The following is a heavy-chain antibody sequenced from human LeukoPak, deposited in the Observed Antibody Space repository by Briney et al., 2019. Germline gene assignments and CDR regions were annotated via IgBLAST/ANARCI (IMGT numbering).Heavy chain of an antibody. Sequence: GGSLRLSCAGSGFTFNTYWMHWVRQAPGKGLVWVSRINGDASSTNYADSVKGRFTISRDNPKNTLYLQMNSLRAEDTAVYYCASAYLPGYSSSWYDEDYYYYMDVWGKGTTVTVSS. J-gene: IGHJ6*03. D-gene: IGHD6-13*01. CDR3: ASAYLPGYSSSWYDEDYYYYMDV. V-gene: IGHV3-74*01. CDR1: GFTFNTYW. CDR2: INGDASST.